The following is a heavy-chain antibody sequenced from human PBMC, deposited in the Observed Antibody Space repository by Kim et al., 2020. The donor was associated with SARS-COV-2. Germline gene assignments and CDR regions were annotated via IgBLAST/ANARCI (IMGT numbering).Heavy chain of an antibody. CDR1: GGSISSYY. J-gene: IGHJ4*02. D-gene: IGHD6-6*01. V-gene: IGHV4-59*13. CDR3: ARQLGQLPYYFDY. CDR2: IYYSGST. Sequence: SETLSLTCTVSGGSISSYYWSWIRQPPGKGLEWIGYIYYSGSTNYNPSLKSRVTISVDTSKNQFSLKLSSGTAADTAVYYCARQLGQLPYYFDYWGQGTLVTVSS.